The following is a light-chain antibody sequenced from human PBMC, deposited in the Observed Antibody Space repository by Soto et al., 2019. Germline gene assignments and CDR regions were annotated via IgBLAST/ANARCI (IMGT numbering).Light chain of an antibody. J-gene: IGKJ2*01. CDR3: QQYNNWPPYT. Sequence: EIVMTQSPATLSVSPGERATLSCRASQSVSSHLDWYQQKPGQAPRLLIYGASTRAAGIPARFSGSGSGTEFTLPISSLQSEDFAVYYCQQYNNWPPYTFGEGTKLEI. CDR2: GAS. V-gene: IGKV3-15*01. CDR1: QSVSSH.